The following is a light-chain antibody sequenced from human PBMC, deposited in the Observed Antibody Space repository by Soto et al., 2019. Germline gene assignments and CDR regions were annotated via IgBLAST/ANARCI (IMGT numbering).Light chain of an antibody. Sequence: EIVLTQSPATLSLSPGERATLSCRASQSVSNYLGWYQQRPGQAPRLLIYDASERATGIPARFSGSGSGTDFTLTTNSLEPEDFAVYYCQHRYNWPPAFGQGTRLEIK. J-gene: IGKJ5*01. CDR3: QHRYNWPPA. CDR1: QSVSNY. V-gene: IGKV3-11*01. CDR2: DAS.